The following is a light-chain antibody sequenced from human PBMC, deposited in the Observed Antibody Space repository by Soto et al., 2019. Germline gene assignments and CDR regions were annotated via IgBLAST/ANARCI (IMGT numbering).Light chain of an antibody. CDR2: GTS. Sequence: DIQMTQSPSSLYASVGDRVTMTCRASHNIGRFLNWYQQKGGNAPKLLIYGTSNLASGVPLRFRGGGSGTDFTLTISTLQPEDFATYYCQQSFNTPLTFGQGTKVDI. CDR1: HNIGRF. CDR3: QQSFNTPLT. V-gene: IGKV1-39*01. J-gene: IGKJ1*01.